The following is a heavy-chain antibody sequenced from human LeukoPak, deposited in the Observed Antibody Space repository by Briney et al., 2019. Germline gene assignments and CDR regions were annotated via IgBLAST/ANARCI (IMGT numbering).Heavy chain of an antibody. CDR1: GGSISSGGYS. CDR3: ARAEYYFDY. J-gene: IGHJ4*02. V-gene: IGHV4-30-2*01. CDR2: IYHSGST. Sequence: SGTLSLTCAVSGGSISSGGYSWSWIRQPPGKGLEWIGYIYHSGSTYYNPSLKSRVTISVDRSKNQFSLKLSSVTAADTAVYYCARAEYYFDYWGQGTLVTVSS. D-gene: IGHD3-10*01.